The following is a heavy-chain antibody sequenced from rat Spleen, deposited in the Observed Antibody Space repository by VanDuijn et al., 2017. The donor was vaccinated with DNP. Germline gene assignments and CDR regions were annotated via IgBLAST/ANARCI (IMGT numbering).Heavy chain of an antibody. CDR2: TNYAGGST. V-gene: IGHV5-22*01. CDR1: GFTFSDYY. J-gene: IGHJ2*01. D-gene: IGHD1-12*03. CDR3: ARHVRPLRLWDY. Sequence: EVLLVESGGGLVQPGRSLKLSCAASGFTFSDYYMAWVRQAPTKGLEWVAYTNYAGGSTYNGDSVKGRFTISRDNAKSTLYLQMNSLRSKDMATYYCARHVRPLRLWDYWGQGVMVTVSS.